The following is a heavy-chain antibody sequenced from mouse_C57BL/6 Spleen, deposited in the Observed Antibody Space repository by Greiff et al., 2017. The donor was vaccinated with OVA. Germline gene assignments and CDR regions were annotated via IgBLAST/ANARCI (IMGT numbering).Heavy chain of an antibody. D-gene: IGHD2-4*01. CDR1: GYTFTSYW. CDR3: ARGGDYGGYAMDD. CDR2: IYPSDSET. J-gene: IGHJ4*01. Sequence: QVQLQQPGAELVRPGSSVKLSCKASGYTFTSYWMDWVKQRPGQGLEWIGNIYPSDSETHYNQKFKDKATLTVDKSSSTAYMQLSRLTSEDSAVYYGARGGDYGGYAMDDWGQGTSVTVSS. V-gene: IGHV1-61*01.